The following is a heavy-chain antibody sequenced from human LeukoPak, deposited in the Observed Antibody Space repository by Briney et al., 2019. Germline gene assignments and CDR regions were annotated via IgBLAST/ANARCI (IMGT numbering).Heavy chain of an antibody. CDR3: AKGRDNSGYDIFDY. D-gene: IGHD3-22*01. CDR2: LSGSGGST. J-gene: IGHJ4*02. CDR1: GFTFRSYA. Sequence: GGSLRLSCAASGFTFRSYAMSWVRQAPGKGLEWISTLSGSGGSTYYADSVKGRFSISRDNSKNTVYLQMNTLRVEDTAMYYCAKGRDNSGYDIFDYWGQGTLVTVSS. V-gene: IGHV3-23*01.